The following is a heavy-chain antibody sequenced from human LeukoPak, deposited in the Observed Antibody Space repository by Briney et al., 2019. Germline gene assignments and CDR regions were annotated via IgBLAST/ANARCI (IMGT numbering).Heavy chain of an antibody. V-gene: IGHV4-34*01. J-gene: IGHJ6*03. Sequence: SETLSLTCAVYGVSFSGYYWSWIRQPPGKGLEWIGEINHSGSTNYNPSLKSRVTISVDTSKNQFSLKLSSVTAADTAVYCCARGPPYCSSTSCYGYYYYYYMDVWGKGTTVTVSS. CDR2: INHSGST. CDR3: ARGPPYCSSTSCYGYYYYYYMDV. D-gene: IGHD2-2*01. CDR1: GVSFSGYY.